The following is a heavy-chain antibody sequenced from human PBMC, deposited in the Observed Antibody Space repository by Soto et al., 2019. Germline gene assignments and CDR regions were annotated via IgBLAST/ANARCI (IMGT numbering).Heavy chain of an antibody. CDR3: ARDSSGPNPLDY. J-gene: IGHJ4*02. V-gene: IGHV4-34*01. D-gene: IGHD3-22*01. Sequence: QVQLQQWGAGLLKPSETLSLTCAVYGGSFSGYYWSWIRQPPGKGLEWIGEINHSGSTNYNPSLKSRVTISVDTSKNQFSLKLSSVTAADTAVYYCARDSSGPNPLDYRGQGTLVTVSS. CDR1: GGSFSGYY. CDR2: INHSGST.